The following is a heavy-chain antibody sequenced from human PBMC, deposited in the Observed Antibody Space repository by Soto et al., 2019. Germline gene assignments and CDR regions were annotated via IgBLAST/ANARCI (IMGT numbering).Heavy chain of an antibody. CDR3: ARDKRSYGDYYYYGMDV. Sequence: PGGSLRLSCAASGFTFSPYTMHWVRQTPGKGLEWVAVISYDGSDKNYADSVRGRFTISRDNSKNTLFLQMNSLRAEDTAVYFCARDKRSYGDYYYYGMDVWGPGTTVTVSS. J-gene: IGHJ6*02. CDR2: ISYDGSDK. V-gene: IGHV3-30-3*01. D-gene: IGHD4-17*01. CDR1: GFTFSPYT.